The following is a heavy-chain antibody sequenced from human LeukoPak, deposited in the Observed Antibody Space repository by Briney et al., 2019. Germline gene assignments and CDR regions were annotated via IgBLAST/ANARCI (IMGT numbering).Heavy chain of an antibody. CDR2: FDPEDGET. CDR1: GYTLTELS. J-gene: IGHJ5*02. CDR3: VTTPYIVVVPAATPPWFDP. Sequence: ASVKVSCKVSGYTLTELSMHWVRQAPGKGLEWMGGFDPEDGETIYAQKFQGRVTMTEDTSTDTAYMELSSLRSEDTAVYYCVTTPYIVVVPAATPPWFDPWGQGTLVTVSS. V-gene: IGHV1-24*01. D-gene: IGHD2-2*01.